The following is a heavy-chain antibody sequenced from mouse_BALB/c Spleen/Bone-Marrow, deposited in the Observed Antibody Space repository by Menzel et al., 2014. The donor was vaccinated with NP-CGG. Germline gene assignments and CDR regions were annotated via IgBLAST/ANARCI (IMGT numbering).Heavy chain of an antibody. CDR1: GYTFTSYW. CDR2: INPSTGYT. Sequence: LEESGAELAKPGASVKMSCKASGYTFTSYWMHWVKQRPGQGLEWIGYINPSTGYTEYNQKFKDKATLTADKSSSTAYMQLSSLTSEDSAVYYCASYYGSAMDYWGQGTSVTVSS. D-gene: IGHD1-1*01. J-gene: IGHJ4*01. V-gene: IGHV1-7*01. CDR3: ASYYGSAMDY.